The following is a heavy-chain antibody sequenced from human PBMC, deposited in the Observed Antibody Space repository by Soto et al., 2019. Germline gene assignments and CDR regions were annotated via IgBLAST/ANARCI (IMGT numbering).Heavy chain of an antibody. J-gene: IGHJ5*02. CDR2: TYYSSKWYN. Sequence: SQTLSLTCVISGDSVSSKSAAWHWIRQAPSRGLEWLGRTYYSSKWYNDYAVSVKSRVTINSDTSKNQVSLQLKSVTLEDTAVYYCAGILGASANWFDPWGQGTLVTVSS. D-gene: IGHD1-26*01. CDR1: GDSVSSKSAA. V-gene: IGHV6-1*01. CDR3: AGILGASANWFDP.